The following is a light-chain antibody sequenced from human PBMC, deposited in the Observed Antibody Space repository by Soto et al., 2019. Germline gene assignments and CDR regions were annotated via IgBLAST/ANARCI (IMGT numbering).Light chain of an antibody. Sequence: EIVMTQSPATLSVSPGERATLSCRASQTVSNDLAWYQLKPGQAPRLLIDAATSRAPGIPARFSGSGYGTEFTLTINSLQSEDFAVYYCQQYNNWPLTFGGGTKVEIK. CDR3: QQYNNWPLT. J-gene: IGKJ4*01. V-gene: IGKV3-15*01. CDR1: QTVSND. CDR2: AAT.